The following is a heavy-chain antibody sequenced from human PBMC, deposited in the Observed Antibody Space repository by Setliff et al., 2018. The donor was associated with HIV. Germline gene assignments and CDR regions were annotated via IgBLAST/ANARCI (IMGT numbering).Heavy chain of an antibody. J-gene: IGHJ1*01. CDR2: IYHDGNT. CDR3: ARRDLTSVPT. Sequence: SETLSLTCTASGGSYSSTFHYWVWIRQPPGKGLEWVGSIYHDGNTYYNPSLESRVTISADTSETHFSLRLTSATAADTGVYFCARRDLTSVPTRGRGTLVTVSS. V-gene: IGHV4-39*02. D-gene: IGHD3-10*01. CDR1: GGSYSSTFHY.